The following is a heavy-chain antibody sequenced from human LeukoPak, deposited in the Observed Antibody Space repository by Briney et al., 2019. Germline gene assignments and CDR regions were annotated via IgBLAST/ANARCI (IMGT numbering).Heavy chain of an antibody. D-gene: IGHD3-16*01. V-gene: IGHV4-30-4*08. J-gene: IGHJ5*02. CDR3: ARAFPLGNWFDP. CDR1: GGSISSGDYY. Sequence: SQTLSLTCTVSGGSISSGDYYWSWIRQPPGKGLEWIGHIYYSGSTYYNPSLKSRVTISVDTSKNQFSLKLSSVTAADTAVYYCARAFPLGNWFDPWGQGTLVTVSS. CDR2: IYYSGST.